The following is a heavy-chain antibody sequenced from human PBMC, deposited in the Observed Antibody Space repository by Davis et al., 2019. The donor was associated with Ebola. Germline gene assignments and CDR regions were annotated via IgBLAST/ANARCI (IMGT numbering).Heavy chain of an antibody. Sequence: SETLSLTCTVSGGSISSYYWSWIRQPPGQGLEWIGYIYYSGSTNYNPSLKSRVTISVDTSKNQFSLKLSSVTAADTAVYYCARVNYDFWSGYANWFDPWGQGTLVTVSS. CDR2: IYYSGST. V-gene: IGHV4-59*01. CDR3: ARVNYDFWSGYANWFDP. J-gene: IGHJ5*02. D-gene: IGHD3-3*01. CDR1: GGSISSYY.